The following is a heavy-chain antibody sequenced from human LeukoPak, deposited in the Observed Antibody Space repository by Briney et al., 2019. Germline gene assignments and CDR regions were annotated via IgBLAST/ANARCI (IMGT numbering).Heavy chain of an antibody. J-gene: IGHJ4*02. CDR2: ISYDGSNK. Sequence: GGSLRLSCAASGFTFSSYAMHWVRQAPGKGLEWVAVISYDGSNKYYADSVKGRFTISRDNSKNTLYLQMNSLRAEDTAVYYXXXXSYSSGYFDYWGQGTLVTVSS. CDR1: GFTFSSYA. D-gene: IGHD3-22*01. CDR3: XXXSYSSGYFDY. V-gene: IGHV3-30-3*01.